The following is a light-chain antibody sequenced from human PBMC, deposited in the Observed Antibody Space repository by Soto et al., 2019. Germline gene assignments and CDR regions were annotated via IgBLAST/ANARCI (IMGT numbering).Light chain of an antibody. CDR3: HQSLSSPYS. CDR2: RVF. J-gene: IGKJ2*03. V-gene: IGKV1-39*01. CDR1: QGISTY. Sequence: SQGISTYLNCYRHKPGEVPNLLIYRVFNLQSGLPSRFSGRGSGTDFTLTINSLEPEDFASYYCHQSLSSPYSFGPGTKVDIK.